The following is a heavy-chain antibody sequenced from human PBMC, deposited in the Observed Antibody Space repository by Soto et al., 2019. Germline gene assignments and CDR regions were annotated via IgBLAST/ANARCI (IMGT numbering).Heavy chain of an antibody. V-gene: IGHV4-59*01. J-gene: IGHJ6*02. CDR3: ARHLDPYFYGMDV. CDR1: CDSISNYY. CDR2: MYYSGKT. Sequence: SCDSISNYYWGWIRQPPGKGLEWIGYMYYSGKTNYNPSLKSRVSTSVDTSKNLFSLKLNSVTAADTAVYYCARHLDPYFYGMDVWGQGTTVTVSS. D-gene: IGHD1-1*01.